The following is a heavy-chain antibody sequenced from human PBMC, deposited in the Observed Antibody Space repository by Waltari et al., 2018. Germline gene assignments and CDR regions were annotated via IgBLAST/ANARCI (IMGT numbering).Heavy chain of an antibody. Sequence: QLQLQESGSGLVKPSQTLSLTCAVSGGSISSGGYSWSWIRPPPGKGLEWIGYIYHSGSTYYNPSLKSRVTISVDRSKNQFSLKLSSVTAADTAVYYCARLNDILTGYDAFDIWGQGTMVTVSS. CDR1: GGSISSGGYS. CDR3: ARLNDILTGYDAFDI. J-gene: IGHJ3*02. D-gene: IGHD3-9*01. CDR2: IYHSGST. V-gene: IGHV4-30-2*01.